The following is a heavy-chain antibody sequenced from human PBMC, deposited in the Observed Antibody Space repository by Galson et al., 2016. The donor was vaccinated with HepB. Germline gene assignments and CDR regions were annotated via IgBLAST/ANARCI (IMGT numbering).Heavy chain of an antibody. CDR1: GFTFSRFG. J-gene: IGHJ4*02. V-gene: IGHV3-33*06. CDR2: IWFDGSNK. D-gene: IGHD5-18*01. CDR3: AKERRGYSYAQYYFDY. Sequence: SLRLSCAASGFTFSRFGMHWVRQAPGKGLEWLALIWFDGSNKYYADSVKGRFTISRDNSKNTLYLQMNSLRVEDTALYYCAKERRGYSYAQYYFDYWGQGTLVTVSS.